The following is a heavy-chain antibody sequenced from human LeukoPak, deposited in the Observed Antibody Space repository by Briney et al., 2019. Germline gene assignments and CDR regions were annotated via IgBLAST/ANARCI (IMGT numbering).Heavy chain of an antibody. D-gene: IGHD3-10*01. V-gene: IGHV3-7*01. CDR3: ARAGITMVRVIDH. Sequence: SGGSLRLSCAASGFTFSSYWMSWVRQAPGKGLEWVANIKQDGSEKYYVDSVKGRFTISRDNAKNSLYLQMNSLRAEDTAVYYCARAGITMVRVIDHWGQGTLVTVSS. CDR1: GFTFSSYW. J-gene: IGHJ4*02. CDR2: IKQDGSEK.